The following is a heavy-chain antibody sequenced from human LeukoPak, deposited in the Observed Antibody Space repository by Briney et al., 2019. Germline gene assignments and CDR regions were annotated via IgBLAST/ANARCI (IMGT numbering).Heavy chain of an antibody. CDR3: AKGISSLPLRGPLDN. J-gene: IGHJ4*02. CDR2: ISWNGGSI. D-gene: IGHD1-26*01. V-gene: IGHV3-9*01. Sequence: GRSLRLSCVGTGFTFDNSAMHWVRQDSGKGLEWVPGISWNGGSIDYVDSVKGRFTISRDNAKNSLYLQMNDLRAEDTALYFCAKGISSLPLRGPLDNWGQGALVTVSS. CDR1: GFTFDNSA.